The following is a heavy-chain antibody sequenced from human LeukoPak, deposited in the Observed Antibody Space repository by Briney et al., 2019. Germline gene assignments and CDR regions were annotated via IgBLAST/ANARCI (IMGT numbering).Heavy chain of an antibody. Sequence: GGSLRLSCAASGFTFINNRWTGFGRHPGRGLEWVANINQDGSEKYYVDSVKGRISVSRDNAKKSLFLQMNSLRAEDTAVYYCAEMGALDIWGQGTMVTVSS. CDR2: INQDGSEK. D-gene: IGHD5-24*01. CDR3: AEMGALDI. J-gene: IGHJ3*02. CDR1: GFTFINNR. V-gene: IGHV3-7*01.